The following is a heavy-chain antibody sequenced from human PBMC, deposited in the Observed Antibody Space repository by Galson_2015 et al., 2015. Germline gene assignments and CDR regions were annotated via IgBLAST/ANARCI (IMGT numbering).Heavy chain of an antibody. Sequence: SVKVSCKASGYTFTGYYMHWVRQAPGQGLEWMGWINPNSGGTNYAQKFQGRVTMTRDTSISTAYMELSRLRSDDTAVYYCARGSGWQQLVLSYGMDVWGQGTTVTVSS. CDR3: ARGSGWQQLVLSYGMDV. D-gene: IGHD6-13*01. J-gene: IGHJ6*02. V-gene: IGHV1-2*02. CDR2: INPNSGGT. CDR1: GYTFTGYY.